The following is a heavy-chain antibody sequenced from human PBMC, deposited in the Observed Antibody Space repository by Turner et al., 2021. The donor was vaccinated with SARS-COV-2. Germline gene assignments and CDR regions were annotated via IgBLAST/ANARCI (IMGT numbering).Heavy chain of an antibody. D-gene: IGHD2-15*01. V-gene: IGHV3-53*01. CDR2: IYSGGST. CDR3: ARDLGGLRFDY. J-gene: IGHJ4*02. Sequence: EVQLVESGGGLIQPGGSLRLSCAASEFTVSSNYMSWVRQAPGKGLEWVAVIYSGGSTYYADSVKGRFTISRDNSKNTLYLQMNSLRAEDTAVYYCARDLGGLRFDYWGQGTLVTVSS. CDR1: EFTVSSNY.